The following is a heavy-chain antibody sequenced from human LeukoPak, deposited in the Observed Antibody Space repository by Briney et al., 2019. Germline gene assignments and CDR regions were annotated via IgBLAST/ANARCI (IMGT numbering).Heavy chain of an antibody. Sequence: SETLSLTCTVSGGSISSYYWSWIRQPPGKGLEWIGYIYYSGSTNYNPSLKSRVTISVDTSKNQFSLKLSSVTAADTAVYYCARASTFYYDSSGYIDYWGQGTLVTVSS. CDR3: ARASTFYYDSSGYIDY. D-gene: IGHD3-22*01. CDR1: GGSISSYY. J-gene: IGHJ4*02. V-gene: IGHV4-59*12. CDR2: IYYSGST.